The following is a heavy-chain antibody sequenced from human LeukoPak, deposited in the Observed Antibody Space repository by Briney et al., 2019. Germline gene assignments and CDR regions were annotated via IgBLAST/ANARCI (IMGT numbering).Heavy chain of an antibody. D-gene: IGHD5-24*01. CDR3: AKEGRSLQTY. Sequence: GGSLRLSCAASGFNFDLFAMHWVRQTPGKGLEWVSSISWDSATIAYVDSVRGRFTISRDNAKNSLYLQMNSLRVEDTAVYYCAKEGRSLQTYWGQGTLVTVSS. CDR1: GFNFDLFA. CDR2: ISWDSATI. V-gene: IGHV3-9*01. J-gene: IGHJ4*02.